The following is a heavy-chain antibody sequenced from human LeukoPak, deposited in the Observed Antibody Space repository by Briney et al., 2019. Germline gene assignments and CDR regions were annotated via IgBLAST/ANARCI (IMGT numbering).Heavy chain of an antibody. D-gene: IGHD2-15*01. CDR1: GYTLTELS. Sequence: ASVKVSCKVSGYTLTELSMHWVRQAPGKGLEWMGGFDPEDGETIYAQKFQGRVTMTRDTSTSTVYMELSSLRSEDTAVYYCARLLLKGSYDAFDIWGQGTMVTVSS. CDR2: FDPEDGET. V-gene: IGHV1-24*01. J-gene: IGHJ3*02. CDR3: ARLLLKGSYDAFDI.